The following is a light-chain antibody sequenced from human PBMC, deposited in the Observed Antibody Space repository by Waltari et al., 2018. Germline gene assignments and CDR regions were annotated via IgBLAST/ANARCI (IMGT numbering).Light chain of an antibody. J-gene: IGLJ3*02. CDR3: GTWDSSLGPGRV. CDR2: ANN. CDR1: SSNIGNNY. Sequence: QSVLTQPPSVSAAPGQKVTISGSGRSSNIGNNYVSWYQQVPGPAPKLPLYANNKRPSGIPDRFSGSKSGTSATLGITGLQTGDEADYYCGTWDSSLGPGRVFGGGTKLTVL. V-gene: IGLV1-51*01.